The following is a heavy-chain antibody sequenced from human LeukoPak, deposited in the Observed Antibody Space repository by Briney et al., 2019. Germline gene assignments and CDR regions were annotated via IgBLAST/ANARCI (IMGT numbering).Heavy chain of an antibody. V-gene: IGHV4-34*01. CDR2: INHSGST. J-gene: IGHJ4*02. Sequence: PSENLSLNCAVYGGSFSGYYWSWLRQPPGKGLEWIEEINHSGSTNYNPSLKSRVTFSVDTPNNQFALRLSSVTAVDTAVYYCARQTGGSADDYWGQGTLVTVSS. D-gene: IGHD1-1*01. CDR3: ARQTGGSADDY. CDR1: GGSFSGYY.